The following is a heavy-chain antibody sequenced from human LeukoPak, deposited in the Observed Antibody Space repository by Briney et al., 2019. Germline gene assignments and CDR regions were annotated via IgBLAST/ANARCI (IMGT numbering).Heavy chain of an antibody. J-gene: IGHJ3*02. Sequence: PGESLRLSCAASGFTFENHWMSWVRQAPGKGLEWVACINQDGSEKYYVDSVKGRFTISRDNSKNTLYLQMNSLRAEDTAVYYCAKENWVRGVTNAFDIWGQGTMVTVSS. CDR3: AKENWVRGVTNAFDI. CDR1: GFTFENHW. V-gene: IGHV3-7*01. CDR2: INQDGSEK. D-gene: IGHD3-10*01.